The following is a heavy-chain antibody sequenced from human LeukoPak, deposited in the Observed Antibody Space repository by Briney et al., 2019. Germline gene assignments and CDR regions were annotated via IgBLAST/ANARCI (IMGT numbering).Heavy chain of an antibody. CDR1: GYTFTGYY. D-gene: IGHD6-6*01. V-gene: IGHV1-2*06. J-gene: IGHJ4*02. CDR3: ARPYSSSAFDY. CDR2: INPNSGGT. Sequence: GASVKVSCKASGYTFTGYYMHWVRQAPGQGLEWMGRINPNSGGTNYALKFQGRVTMTRDTSISTAYMELSRLRSDDTAVYYCARPYSSSAFDYWGQGTLVTVSS.